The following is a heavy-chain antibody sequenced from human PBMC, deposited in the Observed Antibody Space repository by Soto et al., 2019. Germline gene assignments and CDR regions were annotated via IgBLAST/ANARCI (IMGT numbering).Heavy chain of an antibody. Sequence: ASVNVSCKASGYTFTSYAMHWVRQAPGQRLEWMGWINAGNGNTKYSQKFQGRVTITRDTSASTAYMELSSLRSEDTAVYYCARSSSWYSYYYMDVWGKGTTVTVSS. J-gene: IGHJ6*03. CDR2: INAGNGNT. D-gene: IGHD6-13*01. CDR1: GYTFTSYA. V-gene: IGHV1-3*01. CDR3: ARSSSWYSYYYMDV.